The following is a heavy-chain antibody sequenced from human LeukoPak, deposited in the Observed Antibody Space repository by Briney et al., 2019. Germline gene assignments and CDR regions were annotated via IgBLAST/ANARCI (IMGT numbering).Heavy chain of an antibody. CDR2: IYYSGGT. CDR3: ARWRYSSSPSRWYFDY. D-gene: IGHD6-13*01. J-gene: IGHJ4*02. CDR1: GGSISSYY. V-gene: IGHV4-59*08. Sequence: SSETLSLTCTVSGGSISSYYWSWIRQPPGKGLEWIGYIYYSGGTNYNPSLKSRVTISVDTSKNQFSLKLSSVTAADTAVYYCARWRYSSSPSRWYFDYWGQGTLVTVSS.